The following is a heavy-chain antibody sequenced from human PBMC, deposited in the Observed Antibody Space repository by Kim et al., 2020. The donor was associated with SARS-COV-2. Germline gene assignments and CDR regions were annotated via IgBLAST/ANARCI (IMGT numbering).Heavy chain of an antibody. V-gene: IGHV4-59*13. J-gene: IGHJ4*02. CDR1: GGSISSYY. CDR2: IYYSGST. CDR3: ARSTVAYYFDY. D-gene: IGHD4-17*01. Sequence: SETLSLTCTVSGGSISSYYWSWIRQPPGKGLEWIGYIYYSGSTNYNPSLNSRVTISVDTSKNQFSLKLSSVTAADTALYYCARSTVAYYFDYWGQGTLVTVSS.